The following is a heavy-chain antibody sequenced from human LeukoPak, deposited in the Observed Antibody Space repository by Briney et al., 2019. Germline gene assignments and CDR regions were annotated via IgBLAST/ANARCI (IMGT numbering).Heavy chain of an antibody. D-gene: IGHD3-16*01. CDR1: GFTFSDYY. CDR3: ARDRRGTYGMDV. J-gene: IGHJ6*02. Sequence: GGSLRLSCAASGFTFSDYYMSWIRQAPGKGLEWVSYISSSSSYTNYADSVKGRFTISRDNAKNSLYLQMSSLRAEDTAVYYCARDRRGTYGMDVWGQGTTVTVSS. CDR2: ISSSSSYT. V-gene: IGHV3-11*05.